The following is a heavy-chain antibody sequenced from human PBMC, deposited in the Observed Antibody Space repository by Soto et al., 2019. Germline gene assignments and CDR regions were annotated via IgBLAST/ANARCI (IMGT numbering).Heavy chain of an antibody. CDR1: GYTFTGYY. V-gene: IGHV1-2*04. D-gene: IGHD3-10*01. CDR2: INPNSGGT. J-gene: IGHJ6*02. Sequence: ASVKVSCKASGYTFTGYYMHWVRQAPGQGLEWMGWINPNSGGTNYAQKFQGWVTMTRDTSISTAYMELSRLRSDDTAVYYCARGQPMVLTNYVMDVWGQGTTVTVSS. CDR3: ARGQPMVLTNYVMDV.